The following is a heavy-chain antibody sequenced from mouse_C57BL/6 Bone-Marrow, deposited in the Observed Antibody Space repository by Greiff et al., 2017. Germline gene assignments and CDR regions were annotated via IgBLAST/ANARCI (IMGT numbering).Heavy chain of an antibody. Sequence: QVQLKQSGAELMKPGASVKLSCKATGYTFTGYWIEWVKQRPGHGLEWIGEILPGSGSTNYNEKFKGKATLTADTSSNTAYMQLSSLTTEDSAIYYCARRNYYGGSWDYWGQGTTLTVSS. D-gene: IGHD1-1*01. V-gene: IGHV1-9*01. CDR2: ILPGSGST. CDR1: GYTFTGYW. J-gene: IGHJ2*01. CDR3: ARRNYYGGSWDY.